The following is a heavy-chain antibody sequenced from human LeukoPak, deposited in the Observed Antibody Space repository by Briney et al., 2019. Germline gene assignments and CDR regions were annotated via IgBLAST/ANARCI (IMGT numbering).Heavy chain of an antibody. CDR3: AREHRHEGATVDS. V-gene: IGHV3-74*01. CDR2: IERDGRST. CDR1: GFTISSYW. J-gene: IGHJ4*02. D-gene: IGHD1-26*01. Sequence: GGSLRLSCAASGFTISSYWMHWVRQAPGKGLVWVSRIERDGRSTSYADSVRGRFTISRDNAKNTLYLQMNSLRAEDTAVYYCAREHRHEGATVDSWGQGTLVTVSS.